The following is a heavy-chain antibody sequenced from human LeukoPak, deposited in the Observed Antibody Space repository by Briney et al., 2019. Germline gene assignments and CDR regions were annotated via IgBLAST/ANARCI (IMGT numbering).Heavy chain of an antibody. Sequence: KPSETLSLTCAVYGGSFSGYYWSWIRQPPGKGLEWIGEINHSGSTNYNPSLKSRVTISVDTSKNQFSLKLSSVTAADTAVYYCARARGPFDYWGQGTLVTVSS. CDR2: INHSGST. D-gene: IGHD5-12*01. V-gene: IGHV4-34*01. J-gene: IGHJ4*02. CDR1: GGSFSGYY. CDR3: ARARGPFDY.